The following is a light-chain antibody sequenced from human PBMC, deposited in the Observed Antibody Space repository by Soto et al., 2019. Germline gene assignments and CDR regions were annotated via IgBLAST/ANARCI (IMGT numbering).Light chain of an antibody. CDR3: QQSYSSPFP. CDR2: AAS. Sequence: DIQMTQAPSSPSASVGDRVTITCRASQPIDTSLNWYQQKPGNAPRLLIYAASSLQSGVPLRFSGSGSGTDFTLTISSLQPEDFVTYYCQQSYSSPFPFGPGNTVDIK. CDR1: QPIDTS. V-gene: IGKV1-39*01. J-gene: IGKJ3*01.